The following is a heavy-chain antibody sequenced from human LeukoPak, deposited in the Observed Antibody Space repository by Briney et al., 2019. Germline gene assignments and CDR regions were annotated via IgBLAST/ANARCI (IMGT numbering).Heavy chain of an antibody. V-gene: IGHV3-15*01. Sequence: GGSLRLSCAASGFTFSNAWMSWVRQAPGKGLEWVGRIKSKTDGGTTDYAAPVKGRFTISRDDSKNTLYLQMNSLKTEDTAVYYCARDRDSVVRGVIVNAEYFQHWGQGTLVTVSS. CDR2: IKSKTDGGTT. D-gene: IGHD3-10*01. J-gene: IGHJ1*01. CDR1: GFTFSNAW. CDR3: ARDRDSVVRGVIVNAEYFQH.